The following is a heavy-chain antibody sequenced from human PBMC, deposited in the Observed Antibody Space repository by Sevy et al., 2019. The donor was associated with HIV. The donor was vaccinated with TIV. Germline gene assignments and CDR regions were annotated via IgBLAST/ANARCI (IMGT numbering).Heavy chain of an antibody. J-gene: IGHJ5*02. Sequence: ASVKVSCKASGGTFSSYAISWVRQAPGQGLEWMGGIIPIFGTANYAQKFQGRVTITADESTSTAYMELSSLRSEDTAVYYCARRGSSSSESWFDPWGQGNLVNVSS. D-gene: IGHD6-6*01. CDR2: IIPIFGTA. CDR1: GGTFSSYA. V-gene: IGHV1-69*13. CDR3: ARRGSSSSESWFDP.